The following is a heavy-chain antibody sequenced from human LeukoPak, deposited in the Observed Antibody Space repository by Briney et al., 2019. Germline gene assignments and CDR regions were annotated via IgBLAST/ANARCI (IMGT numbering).Heavy chain of an antibody. D-gene: IGHD4-17*01. J-gene: IGHJ5*02. CDR1: GLTGSHNY. V-gene: IGHV3-53*01. CDR2: IHTSGDT. Sequence: GGSLRLSCAASGLTGSHNYVSWVRQAPGKGLEWVSAIHTSGDTCYADSVKGRFTISRDTPKNTLYLQINSLRVEDTAVYYCIVFGDSNHWGQGTLVTVSS. CDR3: IVFGDSNH.